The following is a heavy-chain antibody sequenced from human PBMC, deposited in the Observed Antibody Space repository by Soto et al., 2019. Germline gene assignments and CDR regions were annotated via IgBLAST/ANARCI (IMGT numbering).Heavy chain of an antibody. Sequence: QVQLVQPGAEVKKPGASVKVSCKASGYTFTSYAMHWVRQAPGQRLEWMGWINAGNGNTKYSQKFQGRVTITRDTSASTAYMELSSLRSEDTAVYYCARVIVGAIHYYYYGMDVWGQGTTVTVSS. CDR2: INAGNGNT. J-gene: IGHJ6*02. CDR1: GYTFTSYA. V-gene: IGHV1-3*01. D-gene: IGHD1-26*01. CDR3: ARVIVGAIHYYYYGMDV.